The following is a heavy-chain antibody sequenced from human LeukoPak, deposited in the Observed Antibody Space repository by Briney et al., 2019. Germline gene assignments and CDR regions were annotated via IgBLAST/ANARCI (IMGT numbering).Heavy chain of an antibody. CDR3: ARGPQTGYSYGFSTRPRYYYYMDV. CDR1: GGSLSSYY. Sequence: SETLSLTCTVSGGSLSSYYWSWIRQPPGKGLEWIGYIYYSGSTNYNPSLKSRVTISVDTSKNQFSLKLSSVTAADTAVYYCARGPQTGYSYGFSTRPRYYYYMDVWGKGTTVTVSS. V-gene: IGHV4-59*12. CDR2: IYYSGST. J-gene: IGHJ6*03. D-gene: IGHD5-18*01.